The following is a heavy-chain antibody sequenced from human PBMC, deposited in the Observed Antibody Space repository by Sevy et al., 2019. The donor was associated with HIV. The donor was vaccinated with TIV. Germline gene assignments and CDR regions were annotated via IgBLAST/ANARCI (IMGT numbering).Heavy chain of an antibody. D-gene: IGHD3-9*01. CDR1: GFTFSSYA. V-gene: IGHV3-23*01. CDR2: ISGSGGST. CDR3: AKGVYYDILTGYHDY. Sequence: GGSLRLSCAASGFTFSSYAMSWVRQAPGKGLERVSAISGSGGSTYYADSVKGRFTISRDNSKNTLYLQMNSLRAEDTAVYYCAKGVYYDILTGYHDYWGQGTLVTVSS. J-gene: IGHJ4*02.